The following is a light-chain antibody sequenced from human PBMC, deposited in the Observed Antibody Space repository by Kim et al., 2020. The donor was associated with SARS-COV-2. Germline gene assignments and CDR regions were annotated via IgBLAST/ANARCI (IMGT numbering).Light chain of an antibody. V-gene: IGLV2-11*01. Sequence: QSALTQPRSVSGSLGQSVTISCTGTSSDVGGYNYVSWYHQHPGKAPKLMIYDVNKRPSGVPDRFSASKSGNTASLTISGLQADDEADYYCCSYAGTYLVIFGGGTQLTVL. CDR1: SSDVGGYNY. J-gene: IGLJ2*01. CDR3: CSYAGTYLVI. CDR2: DVN.